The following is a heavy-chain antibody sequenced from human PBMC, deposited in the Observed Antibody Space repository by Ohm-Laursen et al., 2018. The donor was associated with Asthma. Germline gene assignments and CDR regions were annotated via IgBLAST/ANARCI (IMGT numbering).Heavy chain of an antibody. CDR2: ISTASTFI. V-gene: IGHV3-21*01. D-gene: IGHD2-2*01. Sequence: SLRLSCTASGYTFSRYSIHWVRQIPGKGLEWVASISTASTFIYYADSVRGRFTTSRDNARNSVYLQMNSLRAEDTAVYYCAKDGCRSSTSCPYYFDYWGQGTLVTVSS. CDR1: GYTFSRYS. CDR3: AKDGCRSSTSCPYYFDY. J-gene: IGHJ4*02.